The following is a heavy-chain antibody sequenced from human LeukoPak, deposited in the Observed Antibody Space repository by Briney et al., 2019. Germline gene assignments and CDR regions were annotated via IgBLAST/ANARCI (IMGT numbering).Heavy chain of an antibody. CDR1: GGSSSSRSYH. CDR3: ARDRAPYYYDSSGYSSWYYGMDV. V-gene: IGHV4-39*07. Sequence: PSETLSLTCTVSGGSSSSRSYHWAWIRQPPGKGLEWIGTVYHSGSTYYNPSLKSRVTISIDTSKNQFSLKLTSVTAADTAVYYCARDRAPYYYDSSGYSSWYYGMDVWGQGTTVTVSS. CDR2: VYHSGST. D-gene: IGHD3-22*01. J-gene: IGHJ6*02.